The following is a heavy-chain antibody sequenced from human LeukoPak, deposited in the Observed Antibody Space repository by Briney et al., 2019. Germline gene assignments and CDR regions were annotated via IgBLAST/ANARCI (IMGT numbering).Heavy chain of an antibody. CDR3: ASHTGGENWWWFDI. CDR1: GGTFSNYP. J-gene: IGHJ5*02. CDR2: IIPIYGTA. Sequence: SVKVSCKASGGTFSNYPIIWVRQAPGRGLEWLGGIIPIYGTANYAQMFHGRITLTAHESTATAYMELSSLTSDDTAMYFCASHTGGENWWWFDIWGQGTLVTVSS. V-gene: IGHV1-69*13. D-gene: IGHD2-15*01.